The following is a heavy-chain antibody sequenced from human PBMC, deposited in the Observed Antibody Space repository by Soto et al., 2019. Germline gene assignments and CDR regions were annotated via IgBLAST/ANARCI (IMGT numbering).Heavy chain of an antibody. Sequence: QVQLVESGGGVVQPGRSLRLSCAASGFTFSSYAMHWVRQAPGKGLEGVAVISYDGSNKYYADSVKGRFTISRDNSKNSLYLPMNSLRADDTVVYYCARVRDIVVVVAATRFDYWGQGTLVTVSS. CDR2: ISYDGSNK. J-gene: IGHJ4*02. D-gene: IGHD2-15*01. V-gene: IGHV3-30-3*01. CDR1: GFTFSSYA. CDR3: ARVRDIVVVVAATRFDY.